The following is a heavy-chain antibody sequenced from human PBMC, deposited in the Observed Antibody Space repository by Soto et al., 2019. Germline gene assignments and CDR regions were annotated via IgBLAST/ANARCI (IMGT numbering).Heavy chain of an antibody. CDR1: GFRFADYT. D-gene: IGHD6-13*01. J-gene: IGHJ5*02. Sequence: EVQLVESGGGLVQPGRSLRLSCAASGFRFADYTMHWVRQAPGKGLEWVSGLTWNSESIAYADSVKGRFTISRDNVKNSLYLQMNSLRAEDTAFYFCAKGAISGTLNWFDPWGQGTLVTVSS. V-gene: IGHV3-9*01. CDR2: LTWNSESI. CDR3: AKGAISGTLNWFDP.